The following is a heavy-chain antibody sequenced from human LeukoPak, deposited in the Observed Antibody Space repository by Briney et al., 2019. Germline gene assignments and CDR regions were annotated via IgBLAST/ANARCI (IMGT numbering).Heavy chain of an antibody. J-gene: IGHJ3*02. V-gene: IGHV3-13*01. D-gene: IGHD6-19*01. CDR2: IGTAGDT. Sequence: GGSQRLSCAASGFTFSSYDMHWVRQATGKGLEWVSAIGTAGDTYYPGSVKGRFTISRENAKNSLYLQMNSLRAGDTAVYYCATTAVYSSGAHAFDIWGQGTMVTVSS. CDR1: GFTFSSYD. CDR3: ATTAVYSSGAHAFDI.